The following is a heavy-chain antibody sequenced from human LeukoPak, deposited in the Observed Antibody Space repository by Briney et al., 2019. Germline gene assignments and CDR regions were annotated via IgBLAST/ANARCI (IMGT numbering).Heavy chain of an antibody. D-gene: IGHD4-17*01. CDR3: AKDPSPTTVPDYFDY. CDR1: GFTFSSYA. V-gene: IGHV3-23*01. J-gene: IGHJ4*02. CDR2: ISGSGGST. Sequence: GGSLRLSSAASGFTFSSYAMSWVRQAPGKGLEWVSAISGSGGSTYYADSVKGRFTISRDNSKNTLYLQMNSLRAEDTAVYYCAKDPSPTTVPDYFDYWGQGTLVTVSS.